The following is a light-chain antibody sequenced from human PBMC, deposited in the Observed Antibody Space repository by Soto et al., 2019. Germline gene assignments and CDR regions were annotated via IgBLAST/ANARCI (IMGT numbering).Light chain of an antibody. V-gene: IGKV1-39*01. CDR3: QQAYSSPPT. Sequence: DIQMTQSPSSLSASVGDRVTITCRASQSVSSYLNWYQQKPGKVPELLIYAASRLQSGVPSRFSGSGSGPDFTLTIRSLQPEDSATYYCQQAYSSPPTFGQGTKVEI. CDR2: AAS. J-gene: IGKJ1*01. CDR1: QSVSSY.